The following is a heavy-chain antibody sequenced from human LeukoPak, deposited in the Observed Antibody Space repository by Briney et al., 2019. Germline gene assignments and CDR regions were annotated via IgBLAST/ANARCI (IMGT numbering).Heavy chain of an antibody. CDR2: IIPIFGTA. J-gene: IGHJ5*02. CDR3: ARDGPYRTNGVCHWGLRWFDP. D-gene: IGHD2-8*01. Sequence: SVKVSCKASGGTFSSYAISWVRQAPGQGLEWMGRIIPIFGTANYAQKFQGRVTITTDESTSIAYMELSSLRSEDTAVYYCARDGPYRTNGVCHWGLRWFDPWGQGTLVTVSS. V-gene: IGHV1-69*05. CDR1: GGTFSSYA.